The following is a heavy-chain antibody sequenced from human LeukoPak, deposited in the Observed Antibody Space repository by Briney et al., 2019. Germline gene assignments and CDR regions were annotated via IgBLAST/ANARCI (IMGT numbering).Heavy chain of an antibody. CDR2: IYYTGIA. Sequence: PSETLSLTCTVSGVSISSYYLSWIRQPPGKGLEWVGYIYYTGIANYTPPLRSRLAMSVDTSNNQVSLRLRSVTAADTAVYYCARSWYLEWLFYDSWGHGALVIVTS. J-gene: IGHJ5*01. V-gene: IGHV4-59*01. CDR1: GVSISSYY. CDR3: ARSWYLEWLFYDS. D-gene: IGHD3-3*01.